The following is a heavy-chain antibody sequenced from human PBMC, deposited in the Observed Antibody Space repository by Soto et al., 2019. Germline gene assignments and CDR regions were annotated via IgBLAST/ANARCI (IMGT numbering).Heavy chain of an antibody. CDR2: ISGSGGST. D-gene: IGHD2-15*01. CDR3: AKTSGPVESCSGGSCYSERSDAFDI. CDR1: GFTFSSYA. V-gene: IGHV3-23*01. Sequence: PGGSLRLSCAASGFTFSSYAMSWVRQAPGKGLEWVSAISGSGGSTYYADSVKGRFTISRDNSKNTLYLQMNSLRAEDTAVYYCAKTSGPVESCSGGSCYSERSDAFDIWGQGTMVTVSS. J-gene: IGHJ3*02.